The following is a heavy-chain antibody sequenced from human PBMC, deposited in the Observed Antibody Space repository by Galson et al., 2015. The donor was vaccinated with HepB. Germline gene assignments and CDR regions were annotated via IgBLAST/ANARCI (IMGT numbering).Heavy chain of an antibody. CDR3: ARDGRDSEYATFDY. J-gene: IGHJ4*02. V-gene: IGHV3-7*03. Sequence: SLRLSCAASGFTFTKYWMTWVRQAPGKGLEWVATIKKDGNEIFYVDSVKGRFTISRDDASNSVHLQMNSLRAEDTAVYYCARDGRDSEYATFDYWGQGSLVTVSS. D-gene: IGHD2/OR15-2a*01. CDR1: GFTFTKYW. CDR2: IKKDGNEI.